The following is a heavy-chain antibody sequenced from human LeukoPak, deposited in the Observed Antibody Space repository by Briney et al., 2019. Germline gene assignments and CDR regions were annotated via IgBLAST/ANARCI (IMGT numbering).Heavy chain of an antibody. CDR3: ARTKTLTIRPFDI. J-gene: IGHJ3*02. Sequence: GRSLRLSCAASGFYFSGYEMNWVRQAPGKGLEWVSYISSSGNTIYYADSVKGRFTISRDNAKNSLYLQMNSLRAEDTAVYFCARTKTLTIRPFDIWGQGTMVTVSS. V-gene: IGHV3-48*03. CDR2: ISSSGNTI. D-gene: IGHD3-10*01. CDR1: GFYFSGYE.